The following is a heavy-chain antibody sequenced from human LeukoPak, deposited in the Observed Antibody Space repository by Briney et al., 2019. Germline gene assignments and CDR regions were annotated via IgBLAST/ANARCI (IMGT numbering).Heavy chain of an antibody. CDR3: ARWRYDGSGYYYYYGMDV. CDR1: GGSISSSNW. V-gene: IGHV4-4*02. CDR2: IYHSGST. J-gene: IGHJ6*02. Sequence: SETLSLTCAVSGGSISSSNWWSWVRQPPGKGLAWIGEIYHSGSTNYNPSLKSRVTISVDKSKNQFSLKLSSVTAADTAVYYCARWRYDGSGYYYYYGMDVWGQGTTVTVSS. D-gene: IGHD3-22*01.